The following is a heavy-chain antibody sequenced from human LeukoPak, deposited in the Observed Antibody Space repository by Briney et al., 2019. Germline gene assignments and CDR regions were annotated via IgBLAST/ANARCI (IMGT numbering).Heavy chain of an antibody. J-gene: IGHJ4*02. Sequence: GGSLRLSCAASGFTFSSYGMHWVRQAPGKGLEWVAVIWYDGSNKYYADSVKGRFTTSRDNSKNTLYLQMNSLRAEDTAVYYCAKVYSSGWYYFDYWGQGTLVTVSS. V-gene: IGHV3-33*06. CDR2: IWYDGSNK. CDR1: GFTFSSYG. CDR3: AKVYSSGWYYFDY. D-gene: IGHD6-19*01.